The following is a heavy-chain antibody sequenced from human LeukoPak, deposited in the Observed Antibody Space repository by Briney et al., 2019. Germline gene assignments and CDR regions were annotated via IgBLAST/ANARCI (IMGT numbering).Heavy chain of an antibody. CDR2: ISGSGDST. CDR1: GFXFSNYA. V-gene: IGHV3-23*01. J-gene: IGHJ4*02. Sequence: PGGSLRLSCAASGFXFSNYAINWVRQAPGKGLEWVSAISGSGDSTYYADSVKGRFTISRDNSKNTLYLQMNSLRAEDTAVYYCAKVQYSDYDMNFDSWGQGTLVTVSS. CDR3: AKVQYSDYDMNFDS. D-gene: IGHD5-12*01.